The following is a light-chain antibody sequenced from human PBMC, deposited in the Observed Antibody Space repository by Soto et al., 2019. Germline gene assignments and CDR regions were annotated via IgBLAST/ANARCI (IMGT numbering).Light chain of an antibody. CDR2: WAS. Sequence: DILMTQSPDSLAVSLGERATINCKSSQSLLYSSSNKTYLAWYQQKPGQSPKLLIYWASTRETGVPDRFSGSGFGTDVTLTFCSLQAEDVAVYYCQQYYSASLTFGGGTKVEIK. V-gene: IGKV4-1*01. J-gene: IGKJ4*01. CDR1: QSLLYSSSNKTY. CDR3: QQYYSASLT.